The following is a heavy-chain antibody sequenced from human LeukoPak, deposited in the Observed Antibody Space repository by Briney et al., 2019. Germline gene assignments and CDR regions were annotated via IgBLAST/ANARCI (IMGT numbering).Heavy chain of an antibody. J-gene: IGHJ4*02. D-gene: IGHD6-19*01. Sequence: GGSLRLSCAASGFTFSSYAMSWVRQAPGKGLEWVSAISGSGGSTYYADSVMGRFTISRDNSKNTLYLQMNSLRAEDTAVYYCAKDGYSSGWFNTYWGQGTLVTVSS. CDR1: GFTFSSYA. CDR2: ISGSGGST. CDR3: AKDGYSSGWFNTY. V-gene: IGHV3-23*01.